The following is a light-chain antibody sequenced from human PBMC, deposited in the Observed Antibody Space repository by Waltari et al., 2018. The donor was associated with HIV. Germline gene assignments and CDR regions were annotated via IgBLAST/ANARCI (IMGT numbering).Light chain of an antibody. CDR2: EVS. CDR1: RSDVGSYNL. J-gene: IGLJ1*01. Sequence: QSALTQPASVSGSPGQSITISCTGTRSDVGSYNLVSWYQQHPGKAPKLVIYEVSKRPSGVSNRFSASKSANTASLTISGLQAEDEADYYCCSYAGSNTHVFGTGTKVTVL. V-gene: IGLV2-23*02. CDR3: CSYAGSNTHV.